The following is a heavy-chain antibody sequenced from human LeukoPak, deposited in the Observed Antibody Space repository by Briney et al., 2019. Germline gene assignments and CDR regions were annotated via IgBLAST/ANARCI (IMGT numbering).Heavy chain of an antibody. Sequence: SVKVSCKASGGTFSSYAISWVRQAPGQGLEWMGGIIPIFGTANYAQKFQGRVTITADESTSTAYMELSSLRSEDTAVYYCARVEWVRPGRYYYYGMDVWGQGTTVTVSS. V-gene: IGHV1-69*01. CDR1: GGTFSSYA. CDR2: IIPIFGTA. D-gene: IGHD1-26*01. J-gene: IGHJ6*02. CDR3: ARVEWVRPGRYYYYGMDV.